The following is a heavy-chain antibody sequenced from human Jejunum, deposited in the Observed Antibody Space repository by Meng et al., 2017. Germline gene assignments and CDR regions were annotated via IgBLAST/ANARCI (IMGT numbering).Heavy chain of an antibody. CDR1: GDSFNSPDYY. V-gene: IGHV4-30-4*01. D-gene: IGHD1-26*01. CDR2: IYYSGST. Sequence: QVALQESRPGLGKPSQTLSLTCTVSGDSFNSPDYYWSWIRQPPEKGLEWIGYIYYSGSTYYNPSLKSRVSISGDTSNKQFSLKLASVTAADTAVYYCARSPYSGSALPFFDYWGQGSLVTVSS. CDR3: ARSPYSGSALPFFDY. J-gene: IGHJ4*02.